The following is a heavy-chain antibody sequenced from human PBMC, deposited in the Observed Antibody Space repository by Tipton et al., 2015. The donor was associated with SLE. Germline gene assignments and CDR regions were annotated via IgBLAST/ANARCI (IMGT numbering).Heavy chain of an antibody. J-gene: IGHJ4*02. V-gene: IGHV1-46*01. CDR2: INPSGGST. Sequence: QSGAEVKKPGASVKVSCKASGFTSTNYGVSWVRQAPGQGLEWMGIINPSGGSTSYAQKFQGRVTMTRDTSTSTVYMELSSLRSEDTAVYYCARDKLRFLYWGPGTLVTVSS. CDR1: GFTSTNYG. CDR3: ARDKLRFLY. D-gene: IGHD3-3*01.